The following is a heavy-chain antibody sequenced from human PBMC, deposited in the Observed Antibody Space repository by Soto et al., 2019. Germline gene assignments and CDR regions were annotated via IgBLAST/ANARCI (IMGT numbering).Heavy chain of an antibody. CDR2: IYPGDSDT. V-gene: IGHV5-51*01. Sequence: GESLKISCKGSGYSFTSYWIGWVRQMPGKGLEWMGIIYPGDSDTRYSPSFQGQVTISADKSISTAYLQMNSLRAEDTAVYYCAKEKISTSCCNWFDPWGQGTLVTVSS. D-gene: IGHD2-2*01. CDR1: GYSFTSYW. CDR3: AKEKISTSCCNWFDP. J-gene: IGHJ5*02.